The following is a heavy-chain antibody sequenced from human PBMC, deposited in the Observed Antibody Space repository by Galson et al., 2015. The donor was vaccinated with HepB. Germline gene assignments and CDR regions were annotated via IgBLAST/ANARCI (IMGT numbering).Heavy chain of an antibody. Sequence: QSGAEVKKPGESLKISCKGSGYSFTGYLIGWVRQTPGKGLEWMGIIYPSDSDTTYSPSFQGQVTMSVDKSISTAYLQWSSLKASDTAMYYCARPRYDILTGYDLVRFDYWGQGTLVTVSS. J-gene: IGHJ4*02. D-gene: IGHD3-9*01. CDR3: ARPRYDILTGYDLVRFDY. CDR1: GYSFTGYL. CDR2: IYPSDSDT. V-gene: IGHV5-51*03.